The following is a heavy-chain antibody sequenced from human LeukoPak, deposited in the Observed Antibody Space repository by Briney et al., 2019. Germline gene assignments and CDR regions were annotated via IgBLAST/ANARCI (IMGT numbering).Heavy chain of an antibody. CDR3: AREGATLRPFDY. V-gene: IGHV3-64*01. CDR2: ISSNGGST. Sequence: GGSLRLSCAASGFTFSSYAMHWVHQAPGKGLEYVSAISSNGGSTYYANSVKGRFTISRDNSKNTLYLQMGSLRAEDMAVYYCAREGATLRPFDYWGQGTLVTVSS. D-gene: IGHD1-26*01. CDR1: GFTFSSYA. J-gene: IGHJ4*02.